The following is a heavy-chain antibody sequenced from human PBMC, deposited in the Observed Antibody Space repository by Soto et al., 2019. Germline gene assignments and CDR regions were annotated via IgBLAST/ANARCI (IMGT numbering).Heavy chain of an antibody. J-gene: IGHJ6*03. CDR1: GGSISSYY. V-gene: IGHV4-59*08. D-gene: IGHD3-3*01. CDR2: IYYSGST. CDR3: ARHYRPRDSGFWSGSGDYYYMDV. Sequence: QVQLQESGPGLVKPSETLSLTCTVSGGSISSYYWSWIRQPPGKGLEWIGYIYYSGSTNYNPSLKRRVTISVATSKNQFSLTLSSVTAADTAVYYCARHYRPRDSGFWSGSGDYYYMDVWGKGTTVTVSS.